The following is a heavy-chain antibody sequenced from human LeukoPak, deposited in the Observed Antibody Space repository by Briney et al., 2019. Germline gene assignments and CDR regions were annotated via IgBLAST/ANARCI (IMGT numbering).Heavy chain of an antibody. CDR2: FSASDGSR. Sequence: GGTLRLSCEASGFSFSSYGMSWVRQAPGEGLEWVSGFSASDGSRYYADSVKGRFTISRDDSKNTLYLQMNSLRAEDTAVYYCAKNIGGFDYWGQGTLVTVSS. V-gene: IGHV3-23*01. J-gene: IGHJ4*02. CDR3: AKNIGGFDY. D-gene: IGHD4-23*01. CDR1: GFSFSSYG.